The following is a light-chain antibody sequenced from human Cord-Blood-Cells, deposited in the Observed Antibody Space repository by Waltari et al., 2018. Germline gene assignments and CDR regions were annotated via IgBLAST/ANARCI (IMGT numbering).Light chain of an antibody. Sequence: QSALTQPASVSGSPGQSITISCPGTNSDVGSSNLVSWYQQHPGKAPKLMIYEGSKRPSGVSNRFSGSKSGNTASLTISGLQAEDEADYYCCSYAGSSTWVFGGGTKLTVL. J-gene: IGLJ3*02. CDR2: EGS. CDR3: CSYAGSSTWV. V-gene: IGLV2-23*01. CDR1: NSDVGSSNL.